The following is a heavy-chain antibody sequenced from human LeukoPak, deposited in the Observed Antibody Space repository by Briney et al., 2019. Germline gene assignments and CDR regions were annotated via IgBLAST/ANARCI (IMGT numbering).Heavy chain of an antibody. CDR3: SRDSGGEAAGAAHTKY. CDR1: GGTFTSYA. V-gene: IGHV1-69*04. J-gene: IGHJ4*02. CDR2: IIPMAGTT. D-gene: IGHD6-13*01. Sequence: SVNVSCTASGGTFTSYAISWVRQAPGQGIEWMGRIIPMAGTTDYAQKFQGRVMITADKSTTTAYMELSSLRSEDTAMYYCSRDSGGEAAGAAHTKYWGQGTPVTVSS.